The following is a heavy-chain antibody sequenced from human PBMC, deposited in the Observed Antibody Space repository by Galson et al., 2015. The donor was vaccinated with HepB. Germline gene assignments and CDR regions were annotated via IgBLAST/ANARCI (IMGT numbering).Heavy chain of an antibody. J-gene: IGHJ4*02. D-gene: IGHD3-10*01. CDR3: AGEKYYGSGYFDY. Sequence: SVKVSCKASGYRFTGYYMHWVRQAPGQGLQWMGWINPASGGTNYAQQFQGRVTMTRDTSINTAYMELRRLRSDDTAVYYCAGEKYYGSGYFDYWGQGTLVTVSS. CDR2: INPASGGT. V-gene: IGHV1-2*02. CDR1: GYRFTGYY.